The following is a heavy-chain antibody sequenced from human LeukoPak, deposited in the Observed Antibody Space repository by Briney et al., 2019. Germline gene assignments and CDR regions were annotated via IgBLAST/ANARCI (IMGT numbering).Heavy chain of an antibody. V-gene: IGHV3-48*03. J-gene: IGHJ4*02. CDR1: GFTFGSYE. CDR3: ARTPLSPYDSSGYGDY. CDR2: ISSSGSTI. Sequence: GGSLRLSCAASGFTFGSYEMNWVRQAPGKGLEWVSYISSSGSTIYYADSVKGRFTISRDNAKNSLYLQMNSLRAEDTAVYYCARTPLSPYDSSGYGDYWGQGTLVTVSS. D-gene: IGHD3-22*01.